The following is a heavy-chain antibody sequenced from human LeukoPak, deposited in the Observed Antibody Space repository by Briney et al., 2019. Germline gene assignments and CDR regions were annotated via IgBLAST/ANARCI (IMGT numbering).Heavy chain of an antibody. CDR2: IYYSGST. Sequence: SETLSLTCTVSGGSISSSSYYWGWIRQPPGKGLEWIGSIYYSGSTYYNPSLKSRVTISVDTSKNQFSLKLSSVTAADTAVYYCARDGGFPFDYWGQGTLVTVSS. J-gene: IGHJ4*02. CDR3: ARDGGFPFDY. V-gene: IGHV4-39*07. D-gene: IGHD2-15*01. CDR1: GGSISSSSYY.